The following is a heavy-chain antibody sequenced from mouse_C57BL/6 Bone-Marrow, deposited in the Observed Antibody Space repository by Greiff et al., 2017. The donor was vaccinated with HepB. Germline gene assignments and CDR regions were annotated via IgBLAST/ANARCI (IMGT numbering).Heavy chain of an antibody. D-gene: IGHD2-5*01. Sequence: QVQLQQSGAELAKPGASVKLSCKASGYTFTSYWMHWVKQRPGKGLEWIGYINPSSGYTKYNQKFKDKATLTADKSSSTAYMQLSSLTYEDSAVYYCARGDYSNYVYFDYWGQGTTLTVSS. CDR1: GYTFTSYW. CDR3: ARGDYSNYVYFDY. CDR2: INPSSGYT. J-gene: IGHJ2*01. V-gene: IGHV1-7*01.